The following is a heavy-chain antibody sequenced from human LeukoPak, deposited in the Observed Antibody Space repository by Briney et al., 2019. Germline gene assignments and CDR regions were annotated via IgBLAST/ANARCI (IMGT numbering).Heavy chain of an antibody. D-gene: IGHD2-2*01. J-gene: IGHJ6*03. Sequence: GGSLRLSCAASGFTFSSYAMSWVRQAPGKGLEWVSAISGSGGSTYYADSVKGRFTISRDNSKNTLYLQMNSLRAEDTAVYYCAKSLAPAVKNYYYYYMDVWGKGTTVTVSS. CDR1: GFTFSSYA. CDR2: ISGSGGST. CDR3: AKSLAPAVKNYYYYYMDV. V-gene: IGHV3-23*01.